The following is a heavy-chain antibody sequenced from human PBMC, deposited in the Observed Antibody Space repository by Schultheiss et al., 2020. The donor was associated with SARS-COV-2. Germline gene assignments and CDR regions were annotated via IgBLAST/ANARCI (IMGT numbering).Heavy chain of an antibody. V-gene: IGHV3-30-3*01. D-gene: IGHD4-17*01. Sequence: GGSLRLSCAASGFTFSSYAMSWVRQAPGKGLEWVAVISYDGSNKYYADSVKGRFTISRDNAKNSLYLQMNSLRAEDTAVYYCARDYLRSLDYWGQGTLVTVSS. CDR1: GFTFSSYA. CDR3: ARDYLRSLDY. CDR2: ISYDGSNK. J-gene: IGHJ4*02.